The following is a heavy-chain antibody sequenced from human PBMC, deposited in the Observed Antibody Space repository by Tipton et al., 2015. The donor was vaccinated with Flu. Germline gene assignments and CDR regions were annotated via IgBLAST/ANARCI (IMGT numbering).Heavy chain of an antibody. V-gene: IGHV3-69-1*01. CDR2: ISWNSDV. J-gene: IGHJ6*02. D-gene: IGHD2/OR15-2a*01. Sequence: SLRLSCAASGFTVSSNYMSWVRQAPGKGLEWVSGISWNSDVDYADSVKGRFTISRDNAKNSLYLQMNSLRIEDTAFYYCAKNNGPRSYKYGLDVWGQGTTVTV. CDR1: GFTVSSNY. CDR3: AKNNGPRSYKYGLDV.